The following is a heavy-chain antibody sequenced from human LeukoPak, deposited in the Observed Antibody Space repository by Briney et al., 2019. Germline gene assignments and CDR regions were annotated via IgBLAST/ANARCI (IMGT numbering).Heavy chain of an antibody. CDR2: ISSDGSIT. D-gene: IGHD3-10*01. V-gene: IGHV3-74*01. CDR1: GFTLSTYW. CDR3: ARGPYSGSATYYNDY. Sequence: GGSLRLSCAASGFTLSTYWMNWLRQGPGKGLVWVSRISSDGSITSYADSVEGRYTVSRDNARNTLYLQMNSLRAEDTAVYYCARGPYSGSATYYNDYWGQGTLVTVSS. J-gene: IGHJ4*02.